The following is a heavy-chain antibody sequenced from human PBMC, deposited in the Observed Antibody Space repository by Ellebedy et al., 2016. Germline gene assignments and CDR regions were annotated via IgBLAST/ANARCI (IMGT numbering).Heavy chain of an antibody. D-gene: IGHD3-16*01. Sequence: GGSLRLXCAASGFTFDDYAMHWVRQAPGKGLEWVSGISWNSGNIGYADSVKGRFTISRDNAKNSLYLQMNSLRAEDTALYYCAKDTGGGALGYWGQGTLVTVSS. CDR3: AKDTGGGALGY. V-gene: IGHV3-9*01. CDR2: ISWNSGNI. CDR1: GFTFDDYA. J-gene: IGHJ4*02.